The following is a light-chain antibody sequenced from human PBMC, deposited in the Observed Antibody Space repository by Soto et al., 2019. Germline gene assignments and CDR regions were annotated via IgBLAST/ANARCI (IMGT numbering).Light chain of an antibody. CDR2: SDD. CDR1: NSNIGRYS. CDR3: AAWDDNLNGPL. J-gene: IGLJ3*02. Sequence: QSALTQPPSLSGTPGQRVTTSCSGSNSNIGRYSVNWYQHFPGTAPKILIYSDDERPSGVPDRFSGSKSGTSASLAISGLQSEDEAEYYCAAWDDNLNGPLFGGGTKVTVL. V-gene: IGLV1-44*01.